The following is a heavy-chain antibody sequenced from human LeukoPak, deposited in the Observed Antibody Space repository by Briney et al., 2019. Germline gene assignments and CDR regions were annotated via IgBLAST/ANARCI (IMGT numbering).Heavy chain of an antibody. CDR2: IYYSGGT. V-gene: IGHV4-59*08. D-gene: IGHD3-10*01. CDR3: ARRSTFENFFDY. CDR1: GGSISSHY. Sequence: PSETLSLTCTVSGGSISSHYWSWIRQPPGKGLEWIGHIYYSGGTNYNPSLKSRVTMSVDTSNRQLSLKLSSLTAADSAVYYCARRSTFENFFDYWGQGTPVTVSS. J-gene: IGHJ4*02.